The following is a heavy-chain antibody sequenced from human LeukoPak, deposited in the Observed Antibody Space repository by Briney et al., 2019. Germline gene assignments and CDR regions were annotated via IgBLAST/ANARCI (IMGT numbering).Heavy chain of an antibody. Sequence: PGGSLRLSCAASGFTFSTFAMARVRQVPGKGLEWVSGVLGVGITYYADSVKGRFTLSKDTSKKTVYLQMNSLRVEDTAIYYCAKDLHYNDGRWEFDPWGQGTLVTVSP. CDR3: AKDLHYNDGRWEFDP. V-gene: IGHV3-23*01. CDR1: GFTFSTFA. J-gene: IGHJ5*02. CDR2: VLGVGIT. D-gene: IGHD5-24*01.